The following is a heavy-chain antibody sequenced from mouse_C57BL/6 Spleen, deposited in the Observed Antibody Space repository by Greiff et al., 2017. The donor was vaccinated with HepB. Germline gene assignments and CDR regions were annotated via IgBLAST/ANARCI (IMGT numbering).Heavy chain of an antibody. CDR1: GYTFTSYW. D-gene: IGHD1-1*01. CDR3: ARLDYYGSSNY. V-gene: IGHV1-69*01. J-gene: IGHJ2*01. Sequence: QVQLQQPGAELVMPGASVKLSCKASGYTFTSYWMHWVKQRPGQGLEWIGEIDPSDSYTNYNQKFKGKSTLTVDKSSSTAYMQLSSLTSEDSAVYYCARLDYYGSSNYWGQGTTLTVSS. CDR2: IDPSDSYT.